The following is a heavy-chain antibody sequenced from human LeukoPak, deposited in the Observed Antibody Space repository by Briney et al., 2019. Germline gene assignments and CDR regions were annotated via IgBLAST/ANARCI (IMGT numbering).Heavy chain of an antibody. CDR1: AYTFTGYY. Sequence: ASVKVSCKASAYTFTGYYMHWVRQAPGQGLEWMGWINTNNGNPTYAQGFTGRFVFSLDTSVSTAYLQISSLKAEDAAVYYCARGRYSYYYGLDVWGQGTTVTVSS. V-gene: IGHV7-4-1*02. CDR2: INTNNGNP. CDR3: ARGRYSYYYGLDV. J-gene: IGHJ6*02. D-gene: IGHD5-24*01.